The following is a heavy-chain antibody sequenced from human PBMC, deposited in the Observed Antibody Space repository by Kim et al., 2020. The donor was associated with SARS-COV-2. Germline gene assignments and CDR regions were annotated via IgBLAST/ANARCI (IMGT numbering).Heavy chain of an antibody. CDR3: ARVSSGWYSSPFYYYYYGMDV. J-gene: IGHJ6*02. D-gene: IGHD6-19*01. Sequence: GGSLRLSCAASGFTFDDYGMSWVRQAPGKGLEWVSGINWNGGSTGYADSVKGRFTISRDNAKNSLYLQMNSLRAEDTALYHCARVSSGWYSSPFYYYYYGMDVWGQGTTVTVSS. CDR1: GFTFDDYG. CDR2: INWNGGST. V-gene: IGHV3-20*01.